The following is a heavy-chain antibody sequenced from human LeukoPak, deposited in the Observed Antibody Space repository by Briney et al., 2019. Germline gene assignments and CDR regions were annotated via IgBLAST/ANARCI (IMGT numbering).Heavy chain of an antibody. D-gene: IGHD6-19*01. J-gene: IGHJ4*02. CDR3: AREGSGWYYFDY. V-gene: IGHV4-59*01. Sequence: SETLSLTCTVTGGSISNYYWSWIRQPPGKGLEWIGYIYYSGSTNYNPSLKSRVTISVDTSKNQFSLKLSSVTAADTAVYYCAREGSGWYYFDYWGQGTLVTVSS. CDR1: GGSISNYY. CDR2: IYYSGST.